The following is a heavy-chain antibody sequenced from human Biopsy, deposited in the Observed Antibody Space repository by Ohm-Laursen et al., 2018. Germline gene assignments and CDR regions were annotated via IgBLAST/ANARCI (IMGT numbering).Heavy chain of an antibody. D-gene: IGHD3-10*01. Sequence: SLRLSCTASDFTFYDYAMSWVRQRPGKGLEWVSGITWNSGHIAYADSVKGRFTISRDNAKNVLWLQMNSLRVDDTAMYYCVKDIRRYFYGMDVWGQGTTVTVS. CDR1: DFTFYDYA. J-gene: IGHJ6*02. CDR3: VKDIRRYFYGMDV. V-gene: IGHV3-9*01. CDR2: ITWNSGHI.